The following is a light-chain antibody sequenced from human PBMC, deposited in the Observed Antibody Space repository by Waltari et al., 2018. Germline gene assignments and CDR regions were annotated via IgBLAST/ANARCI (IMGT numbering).Light chain of an antibody. CDR2: EVN. V-gene: IGLV2-8*01. CDR1: SSDVGGYNY. Sequence: QSALTQPPSASGSPGQSVTISCTGTSSDVGGYNYVSWYQHHPGKAPKLKIFEVNRRPSGVPDRFSCSKSGKTASLTVSGLQAEDEAEYYCSSYAGSTDLVFGGGTKLTVL. J-gene: IGLJ2*01. CDR3: SSYAGSTDLV.